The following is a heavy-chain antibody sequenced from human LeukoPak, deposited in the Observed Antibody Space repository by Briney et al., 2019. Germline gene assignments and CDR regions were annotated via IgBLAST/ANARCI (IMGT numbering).Heavy chain of an antibody. CDR3: ARGIYSSSLGPFDI. J-gene: IGHJ3*02. V-gene: IGHV1-8*02. CDR2: MNPNSGNT. CDR1: GYTFTSYG. Sequence: ASVKVSCKASGYTFTSYGISWVRQAPGQGLEWMGWMNPNSGNTGYAQKFQGRVTMTRNTSISTAYMELSSLRSEDTAVYYCARGIYSSSLGPFDIWGQGTMVTVSS. D-gene: IGHD6-13*01.